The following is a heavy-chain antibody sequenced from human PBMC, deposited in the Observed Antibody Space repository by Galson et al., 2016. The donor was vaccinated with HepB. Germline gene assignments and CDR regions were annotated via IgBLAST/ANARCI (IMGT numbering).Heavy chain of an antibody. Sequence: SLRLSCAVSGFTFSSYEMNWVRQAPGKGLEWVAVISHDGNKKYYADSVKGRFTISRDSSKNTLYLQMDSLRVEDTAVYFCARAKYCSTTVCSLCFGYLHYWGQGTLVTVSS. J-gene: IGHJ4*02. D-gene: IGHD2-2*01. V-gene: IGHV3-30-3*01. CDR1: GFTFSSYE. CDR3: ARAKYCSTTVCSLCFGYLHY. CDR2: ISHDGNKK.